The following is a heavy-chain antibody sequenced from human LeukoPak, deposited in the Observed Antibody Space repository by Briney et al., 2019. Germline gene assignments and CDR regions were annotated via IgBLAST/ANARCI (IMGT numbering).Heavy chain of an antibody. CDR3: AREQIGSMVRGGYYSYYYYMDV. V-gene: IGHV4-4*07. J-gene: IGHJ6*03. Sequence: SETLSLTCTVSGGSISSYYWSWIRQPAGKGLEWIGRIYTSGTTNHNPSLRGRVTISVDTSKNQFSLKVNSVTAADTAVYYCAREQIGSMVRGGYYSYYYYMDVWGKGTTVTIS. CDR1: GGSISSYY. D-gene: IGHD3-10*01. CDR2: IYTSGTT.